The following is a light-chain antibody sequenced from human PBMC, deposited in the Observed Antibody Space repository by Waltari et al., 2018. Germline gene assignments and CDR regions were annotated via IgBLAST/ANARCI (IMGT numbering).Light chain of an antibody. V-gene: IGKV1-17*01. CDR1: QDIRND. CDR2: SAS. Sequence: DIQMTQSPSSLSASVGDRVTITCRASQDIRNDLCSYQQKPVKAPKRLIYSASSLQSGVTSRFSVSGSGAEFTLTISSLQPEDFATYYCLQHNNYPWTFGQGTKVEIK. CDR3: LQHNNYPWT. J-gene: IGKJ1*01.